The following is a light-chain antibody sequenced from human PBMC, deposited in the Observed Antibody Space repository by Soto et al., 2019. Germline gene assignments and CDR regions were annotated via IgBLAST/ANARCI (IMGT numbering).Light chain of an antibody. Sequence: EIVMTQSPATLSVSPGERATLSCRASQSVSSNLAWYQQKPGQAPRLLIYGASTRATGIPARFSGSGSGTEFTITISSLQSEDFVVYYCQQYNNWSPWTFGQGTKVEIK. CDR2: GAS. CDR3: QQYNNWSPWT. V-gene: IGKV3-15*01. J-gene: IGKJ1*01. CDR1: QSVSSN.